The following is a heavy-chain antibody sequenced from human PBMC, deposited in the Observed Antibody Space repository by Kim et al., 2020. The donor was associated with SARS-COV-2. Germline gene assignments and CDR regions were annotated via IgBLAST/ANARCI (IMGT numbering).Heavy chain of an antibody. V-gene: IGHV4-39*07. D-gene: IGHD3-10*01. CDR3: ARRVRGVITTPYYYYYGMDV. Sequence: SETLSLTCTVSGGSISSSSYYWGWIRQPPGKGLEWIGSIYYSGSTYYNPSLKSRVTISVDTSKNQFSLKLSSVTAADTAVYYCARRVRGVITTPYYYYYGMDVWGQGTTVTVSS. J-gene: IGHJ6*02. CDR1: GGSISSSSYY. CDR2: IYYSGST.